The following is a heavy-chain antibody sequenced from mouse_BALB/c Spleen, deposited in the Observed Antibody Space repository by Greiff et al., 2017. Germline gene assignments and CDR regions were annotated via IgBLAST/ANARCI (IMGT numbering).Heavy chain of an antibody. CDR3: TRMGYRYYFDY. CDR1: GYTFTSYW. V-gene: IGHV1S22*01. Sequence: LQQPGSELVRPGASVKLSCKASGYTFTSYWMHWVKQRPGQGLEWIGNIYPGSGSTNYDEKFKSKATLTVDTSSSTAYMQLSSLTSEDSAVYYCTRMGYRYYFDYWGQGTTLTVSS. D-gene: IGHD2-14*01. CDR2: IYPGSGST. J-gene: IGHJ2*01.